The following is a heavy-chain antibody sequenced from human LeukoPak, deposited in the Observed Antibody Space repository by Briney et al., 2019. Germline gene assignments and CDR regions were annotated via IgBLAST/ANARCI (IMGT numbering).Heavy chain of an antibody. J-gene: IGHJ3*02. CDR3: ATQRGGYYNDAFDM. CDR1: GGSVRSGGYY. Sequence: PSQTLSLTCTVSGGSVRSGGYYWNWIRKHPGKGLEWIGYLDYSGSTNYNPSLKSRISISTDTSKNQISLKLTSLTAADTAEYYCATQRGGYYNDAFDMWGQGTLVIVSS. D-gene: IGHD1-26*01. V-gene: IGHV4-31*03. CDR2: LDYSGST.